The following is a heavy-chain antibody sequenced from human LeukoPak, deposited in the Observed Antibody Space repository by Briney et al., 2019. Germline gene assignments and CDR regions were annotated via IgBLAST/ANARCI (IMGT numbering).Heavy chain of an antibody. Sequence: GASVKVSCKASGYTFTSYDINWVRQATGQGLEWMGWMNPNSGNTGYAQKFQGRVTITRNTSISTAYMELSSLRSEDTAVYYCAIIAVAGADLDYWGQGTLVTVSS. J-gene: IGHJ4*02. CDR3: AIIAVAGADLDY. V-gene: IGHV1-8*01. CDR2: MNPNSGNT. CDR1: GYTFTSYD. D-gene: IGHD6-19*01.